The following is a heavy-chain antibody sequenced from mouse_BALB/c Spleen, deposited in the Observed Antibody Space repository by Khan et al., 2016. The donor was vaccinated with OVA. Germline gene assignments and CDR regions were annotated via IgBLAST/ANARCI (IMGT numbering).Heavy chain of an antibody. D-gene: IGHD2-1*01. J-gene: IGHJ3*01. Sequence: QIQLVQSGPELKKPGETVKISCKASGYTFTNYGMNWVKQAPGKGLKWMGWINTYTGEPTYADDFKGRFAFSLETSASTAYLQINNLKNEDTATYFFARSNGNYWFAYWGQGPLVTVSA. CDR2: INTYTGEP. CDR3: ARSNGNYWFAY. CDR1: GYTFTNYG. V-gene: IGHV9-3-1*01.